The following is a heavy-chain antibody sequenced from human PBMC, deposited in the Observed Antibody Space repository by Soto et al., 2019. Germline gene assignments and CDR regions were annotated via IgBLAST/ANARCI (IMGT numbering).Heavy chain of an antibody. J-gene: IGHJ6*03. Sequence: GGSLRLSCAASGFTFSGSAMHWVRQASGKGLEWVGRIRSKTNSYATAYAASVKGRFTISRDDSKNTAYLQMNSLKTEDTAVYYCTRHFSRLGTSSSAYYYYMDVWGKGTTVTVSS. D-gene: IGHD2-2*01. CDR3: TRHFSRLGTSSSAYYYYMDV. CDR1: GFTFSGSA. V-gene: IGHV3-73*01. CDR2: IRSKTNSYAT.